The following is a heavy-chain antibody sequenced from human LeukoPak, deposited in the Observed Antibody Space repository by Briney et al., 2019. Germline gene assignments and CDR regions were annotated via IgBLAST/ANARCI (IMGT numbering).Heavy chain of an antibody. CDR2: INSDGSST. Sequence: GGSLRLSCAASGFTFSSYWMHWVRQAPGKGLVWVSRINSDGSSTSYADSVKGRFTISRDNAKNTLYLQMNSLRAEDTAVYYCARDVTMIVVGYPSNWFDPWGQGTLVTVSS. V-gene: IGHV3-74*01. J-gene: IGHJ5*02. CDR3: ARDVTMIVVGYPSNWFDP. D-gene: IGHD3-22*01. CDR1: GFTFSSYW.